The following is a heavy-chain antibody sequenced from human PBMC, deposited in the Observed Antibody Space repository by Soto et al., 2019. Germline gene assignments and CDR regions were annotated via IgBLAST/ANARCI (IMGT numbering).Heavy chain of an antibody. D-gene: IGHD6-19*01. Sequence: ASVKVSCKASGYTFTGYAMHWVRQAPGQRLEWMGWINAGNGNTKYSQKFQGRVTITRDTSASTAYMELNSLRSEDTAVYYCARAVAVPADFDYWGQGTLVTVSS. CDR1: GYTFTGYA. CDR2: INAGNGNT. CDR3: ARAVAVPADFDY. J-gene: IGHJ4*02. V-gene: IGHV1-3*01.